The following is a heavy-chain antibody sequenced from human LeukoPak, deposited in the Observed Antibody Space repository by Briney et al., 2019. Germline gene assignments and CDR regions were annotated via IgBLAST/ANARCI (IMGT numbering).Heavy chain of an antibody. V-gene: IGHV3-15*01. Sequence: GGSLRLSCAASGFTFSNAWMSWVRQAPGKGLEWVGRIKSKTDGGTTDYASPVKGRFTISRDDSKNTLYLQMNSLRAEDTAVYYCARDQGPSGYDSYNWFDPWGQGTLVTVFS. CDR1: GFTFSNAW. D-gene: IGHD5-12*01. CDR2: IKSKTDGGTT. CDR3: ARDQGPSGYDSYNWFDP. J-gene: IGHJ5*02.